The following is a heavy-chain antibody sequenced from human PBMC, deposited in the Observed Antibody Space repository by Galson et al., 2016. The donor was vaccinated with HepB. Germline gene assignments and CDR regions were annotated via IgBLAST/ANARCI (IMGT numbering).Heavy chain of an antibody. V-gene: IGHV4-39*01. Sequence: ETLSLTCTVSGGSISSSNYYWGWIRQPPGQGLEWIGSIYYSGSTYYNPSLKSRVTMSVDTSKNQFSLKLNSVTAADTAVYYCARQIVVVVAATRGVDWFDPWGQGALVTVSS. J-gene: IGHJ5*02. CDR1: GGSISSSNYY. CDR3: ARQIVVVVAATRGVDWFDP. D-gene: IGHD2-15*01. CDR2: IYYSGST.